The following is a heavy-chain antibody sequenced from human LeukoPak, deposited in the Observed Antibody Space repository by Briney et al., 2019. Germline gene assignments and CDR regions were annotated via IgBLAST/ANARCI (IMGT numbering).Heavy chain of an antibody. CDR2: INSDGSST. D-gene: IGHD3-10*01. CDR1: GFTFSSYW. J-gene: IGHJ4*02. Sequence: GGSLRLSCAASGFTFSSYWMHWVRQAPGQGLVWVSRINSDGSSTSYADSVKGRFTISRDNAKNTLYLQMNSLRAEDTAVYYCLVRGIVNFDYFDYWGQGTLVTVSS. V-gene: IGHV3-74*01. CDR3: LVRGIVNFDYFDY.